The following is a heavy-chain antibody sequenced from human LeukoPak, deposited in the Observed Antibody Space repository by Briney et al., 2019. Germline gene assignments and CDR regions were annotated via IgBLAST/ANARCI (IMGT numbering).Heavy chain of an antibody. D-gene: IGHD3-10*01. J-gene: IGHJ4*02. CDR2: ISWNSGSI. Sequence: GGSLRLSCAASGFTFDDYAMHWVRQAPGKGLEWVSGISWNSGSIGYADSVKGRFTISRDNAKNSLYLQMNSLRAEDTALYYCAKTGYYGSGKEPRGGTDYWGQGTLVTVSS. CDR1: GFTFDDYA. V-gene: IGHV3-9*01. CDR3: AKTGYYGSGKEPRGGTDY.